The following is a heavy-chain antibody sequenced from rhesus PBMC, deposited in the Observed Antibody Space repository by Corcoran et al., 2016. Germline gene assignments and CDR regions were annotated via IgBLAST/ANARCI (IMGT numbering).Heavy chain of an antibody. CDR2: IYCNSAST. D-gene: IGHD2-15*01. J-gene: IGHJ4*01. V-gene: IGHV4S17*01. CDR3: ARAYSYYFDY. CDR1: GASISGGYY. Sequence: QVQLQESGPGLVKPSETLSLTCAVSGASISGGYYGGWFLQHPGKGLEWIWNIYCNSASTYYNPSLKSRVTISKDTSKNQFSLKLSSVTAADTAVYYCARAYSYYFDYWGQGVLVTVSS.